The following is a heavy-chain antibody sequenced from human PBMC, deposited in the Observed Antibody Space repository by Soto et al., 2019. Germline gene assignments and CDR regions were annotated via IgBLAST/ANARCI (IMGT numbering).Heavy chain of an antibody. J-gene: IGHJ4*02. V-gene: IGHV2-26*01. CDR2: IFSNDEK. D-gene: IGHD3-22*01. CDR3: ARIRLDYYDSSGYPDY. CDR1: GFSLSNARMG. Sequence: QVTLKESGPVLVKPTETLTLTCTVSGFSLSNARMGVSWIRQPPGKALEWLAHIFSNDEKSYSPSLKSRLTISKDTSKSQVVLTMTNMDPVDTATYYCARIRLDYYDSSGYPDYWVQGTLVTVSS.